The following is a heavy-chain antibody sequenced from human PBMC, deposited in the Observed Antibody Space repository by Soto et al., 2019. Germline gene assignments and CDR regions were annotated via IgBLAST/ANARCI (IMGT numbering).Heavy chain of an antibody. D-gene: IGHD3-3*01. V-gene: IGHV5-51*01. CDR3: ARVGRPIFGVVNTYYFDY. CDR2: IYPGDSDT. Sequence: GESLKISCKGSGYSFTSYWIGWVRQMPGKGLEWMGIIYPGDSDTRYSPSFQGQVTISADKSISTAYLQWSSLKASDTAMYYCARVGRPIFGVVNTYYFDYWGQGTLVTVSS. CDR1: GYSFTSYW. J-gene: IGHJ4*02.